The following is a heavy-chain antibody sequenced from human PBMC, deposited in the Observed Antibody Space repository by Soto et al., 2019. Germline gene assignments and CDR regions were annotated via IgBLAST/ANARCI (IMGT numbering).Heavy chain of an antibody. CDR2: IYYSGST. Sequence: SETLSLTCTVSGGSISSSSYYWGWIRQPPGKGLEWIGSIYYSGSTYYNPSLKSRVTISVDTSKNQFSLKLSSVTAADTAVYYCARHGIITMSNWFDPWGQGTLVTVSS. V-gene: IGHV4-39*01. J-gene: IGHJ5*02. CDR3: ARHGIITMSNWFDP. CDR1: GGSISSSSYY. D-gene: IGHD3-3*01.